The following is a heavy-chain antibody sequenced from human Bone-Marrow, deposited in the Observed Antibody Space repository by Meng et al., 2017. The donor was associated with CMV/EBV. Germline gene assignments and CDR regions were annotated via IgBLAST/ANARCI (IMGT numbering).Heavy chain of an antibody. J-gene: IGHJ5*02. Sequence: YGGSFSGYYWSWLRQPPGKGLEWIGEINHSGSTNYTPSLKSRVTISVDTSKNQFSLKLSSVTAADTAVYYCARGLRCSSTSCYRFDPWGQGTLVTVSS. V-gene: IGHV4-34*01. CDR3: ARGLRCSSTSCYRFDP. D-gene: IGHD2-2*01. CDR2: INHSGST. CDR1: GGSFSGYY.